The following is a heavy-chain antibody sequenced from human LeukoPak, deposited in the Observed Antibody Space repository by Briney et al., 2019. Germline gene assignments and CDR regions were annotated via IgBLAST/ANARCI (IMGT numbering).Heavy chain of an antibody. V-gene: IGHV1-24*01. J-gene: IGHJ3*02. CDR2: FDLEDGET. Sequence: GASVKVSCMVSGYTLTELFMRWVRQAPGKGLEWMGGFDLEDGETIYAQKFQGRVTITEDTSTDTAYMELSSLRSEDTAVYYCATESFSGSYLYAFDIWGQGTMVTVSS. CDR1: GYTLTELF. CDR3: ATESFSGSYLYAFDI. D-gene: IGHD1-26*01.